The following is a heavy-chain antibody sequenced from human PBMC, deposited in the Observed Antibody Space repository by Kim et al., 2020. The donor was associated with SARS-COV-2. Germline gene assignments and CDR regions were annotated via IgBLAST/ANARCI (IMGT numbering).Heavy chain of an antibody. J-gene: IGHJ6*02. V-gene: IGHV3-72*01. CDR2: IRDKGNGHTT. Sequence: GGSLRLSCAVSGFTFSDHYMDWVRQVPGKGLEWVGRIRDKGNGHTTEYAASVKGRFTVSRDDSRNSLFLQMNSLKIEDTAVYYCARASSGSHSFYYHGLDFWGQGTTVTVSS. CDR3: ARASSGSHSFYYHGLDF. D-gene: IGHD1-26*01. CDR1: GFTFSDHY.